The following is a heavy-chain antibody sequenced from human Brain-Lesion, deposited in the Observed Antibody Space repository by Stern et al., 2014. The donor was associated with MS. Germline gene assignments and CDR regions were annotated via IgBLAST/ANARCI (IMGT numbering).Heavy chain of an antibody. V-gene: IGHV4-61*02. CDR3: ARGRVVPGFQYYATDV. Sequence: DQLVESGPGLVKPSQTLSLSCTVSGGSISSGGYYWSWIRQPAGKGLEWIGRIFNSGTTSYNPSPKGRVPISIATSKNQFPLRLNSMTAADTAVYYCARGRVVPGFQYYATDVWGQGTTVIVSS. J-gene: IGHJ6*02. D-gene: IGHD2-2*01. CDR1: GGSISSGGYY. CDR2: IFNSGTT.